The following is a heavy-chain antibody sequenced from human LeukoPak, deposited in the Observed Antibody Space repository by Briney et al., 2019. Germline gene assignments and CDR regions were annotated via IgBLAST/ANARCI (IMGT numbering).Heavy chain of an antibody. J-gene: IGHJ4*02. CDR1: GFTFDDYA. D-gene: IGHD6-13*01. CDR3: AKDSGSSSWYYFDY. Sequence: PSRPLRLSCAASGFTFDDYAMHWVRQAPGKGLEWVSGISWNSGSIGYVDSVKGRFTISRDNAKNSLYLQMNSLRAEDTALYYCAKDSGSSSWYYFDYWGQGTLVTVSS. CDR2: ISWNSGSI. V-gene: IGHV3-9*01.